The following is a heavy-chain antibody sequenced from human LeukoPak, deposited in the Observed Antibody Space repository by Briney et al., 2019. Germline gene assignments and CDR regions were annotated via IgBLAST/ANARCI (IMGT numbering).Heavy chain of an antibody. D-gene: IGHD1-26*01. CDR2: INPNSGGT. CDR1: GYTFTGYY. V-gene: IGHV1-2*02. Sequence: GASVKVSCKASGYTFTGYYMHWVRQAPGQGLEWMGWINPNSGGTNYAQKFQGRVTMTRDTSISTAYMELSRLRSDDTAVYYCARDSYTEWELLAGQDAFDIWGQGTMVTVSS. J-gene: IGHJ3*02. CDR3: ARDSYTEWELLAGQDAFDI.